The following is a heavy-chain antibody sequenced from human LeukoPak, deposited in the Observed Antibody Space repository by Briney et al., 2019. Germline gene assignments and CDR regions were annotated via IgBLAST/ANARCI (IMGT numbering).Heavy chain of an antibody. D-gene: IGHD6-13*01. CDR2: ISFTGST. CDR3: AKGGESSLPLDY. J-gene: IGHJ4*01. V-gene: IGHV4-59*11. Sequence: SETLSLTCTVSGASISSHYWSWIRQPPGKGLEWIGLISFTGSTNSKPSLKSQVTTSVDTSKNQFSLKVSSVTAADTAVYYCAKGGESSLPLDYWGQGMLETVSS. CDR1: GASISSHY.